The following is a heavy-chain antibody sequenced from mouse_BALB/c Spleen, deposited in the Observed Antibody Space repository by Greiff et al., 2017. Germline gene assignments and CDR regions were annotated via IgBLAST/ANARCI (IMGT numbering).Heavy chain of an antibody. CDR2: ISYSGST. V-gene: IGHV3-2*02. Sequence: VQLKESGPGLVKPSQSLSLTCTVTGYSITSDYAWNWIRQFPGNKLEWMGYISYSGSTSYNPSLKSRISITRDTSKNQFFLQLNSVTTEDTATYYCARSPIGYGSSTAWFAYWGQGTLVTVSA. J-gene: IGHJ3*01. CDR1: GYSITSDYA. CDR3: ARSPIGYGSSTAWFAY. D-gene: IGHD1-1*01.